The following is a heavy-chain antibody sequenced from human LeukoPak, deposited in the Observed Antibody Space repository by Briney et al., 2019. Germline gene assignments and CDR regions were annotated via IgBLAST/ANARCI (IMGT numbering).Heavy chain of an antibody. J-gene: IGHJ4*02. CDR2: IYYSGST. V-gene: IGHV4-59*01. D-gene: IGHD6-19*01. Sequence: PSETLSLTCTVSGGSISSYYWSWIRQPPGKGLEWIGYIYYSGSTNYNPSLKSRVTISVDTSKNQFSLKLSSVTAADTAVYYCARENGYSSGWADYWGQGTLVTVSS. CDR3: ARENGYSSGWADY. CDR1: GGSISSYY.